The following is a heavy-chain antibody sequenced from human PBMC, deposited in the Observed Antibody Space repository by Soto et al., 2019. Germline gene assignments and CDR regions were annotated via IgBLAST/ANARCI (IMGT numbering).Heavy chain of an antibody. Sequence: SETLSLTCTVSGGSISSYYWSWIRQPPGKGLEWIGYIYYSGSTNYNPSLKSRVTISVDTSKNQFSLKLSSVTAADTAVYYCARNDFWSGYFYGMDVWGKGTTVTVSS. CDR3: ARNDFWSGYFYGMDV. D-gene: IGHD3-3*01. CDR1: GGSISSYY. CDR2: IYYSGST. J-gene: IGHJ6*04. V-gene: IGHV4-59*01.